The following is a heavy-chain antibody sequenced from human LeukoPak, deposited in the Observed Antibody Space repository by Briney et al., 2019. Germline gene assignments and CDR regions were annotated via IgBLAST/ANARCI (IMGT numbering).Heavy chain of an antibody. J-gene: IGHJ5*02. CDR3: AREGQPYNWFDP. D-gene: IGHD6-13*01. V-gene: IGHV3-30*01. Sequence: GGSLRLSCAASGFTFSSYAMHWVRQAPGKGLEWVAVISYDGSNKYYADSVKGRFTISRDDSKKTLSLQMNSLRAEDTAVYYCAREGQPYNWFDPWGQGTLVTVSS. CDR2: ISYDGSNK. CDR1: GFTFSSYA.